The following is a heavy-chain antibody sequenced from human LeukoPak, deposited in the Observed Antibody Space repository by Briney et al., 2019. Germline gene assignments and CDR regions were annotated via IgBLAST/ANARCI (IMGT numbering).Heavy chain of an antibody. V-gene: IGHV4-59*01. CDR1: GGSISSYY. D-gene: IGHD5-18*01. CDR3: ASAAGYSYGHNNFGY. J-gene: IGHJ4*02. CDR2: IYYSGST. Sequence: PSETLSLTCTVSGGSISSYYWSWIRQPPGKGLKWIGYIYYSGSTNYNPSLKSRVTISVDTSKNQFSLKLSSVTAADTAVYYCASAAGYSYGHNNFGYWGQGTLVTVSS.